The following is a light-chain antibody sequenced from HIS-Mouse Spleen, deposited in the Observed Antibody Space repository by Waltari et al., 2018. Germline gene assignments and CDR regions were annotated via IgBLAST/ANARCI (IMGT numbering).Light chain of an antibody. CDR3: YSTDSSGNHRV. J-gene: IGLJ2*01. CDR1: ALPQKY. CDR2: EDS. Sequence: SYELTQPPSVSVSPGQTARNTCSGDALPQKYAYWYQQKSGQAPVLVIYEDSKRPSGIPEGFSGSSSGTMATLTISGAQVEDEADYYCYSTDSSGNHRVFGGGTKLTVL. V-gene: IGLV3-10*01.